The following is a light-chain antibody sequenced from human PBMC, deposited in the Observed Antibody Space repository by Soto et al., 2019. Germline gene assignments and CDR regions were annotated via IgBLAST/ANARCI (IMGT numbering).Light chain of an antibody. J-gene: IGLJ3*02. CDR3: AAWDDSLSGRV. V-gene: IGLV1-47*01. CDR2: RNN. CDR1: SSNIGSNT. Sequence: QSVLTQPPSASGTPGQRVTISCSGSSSNIGSNTVNWYQQLPGTAPKLLIYRNNQRPSGVPERFSGSKSGTSASLAISGLRSEDEADYYCAAWDDSLSGRVFGGGTKVTVL.